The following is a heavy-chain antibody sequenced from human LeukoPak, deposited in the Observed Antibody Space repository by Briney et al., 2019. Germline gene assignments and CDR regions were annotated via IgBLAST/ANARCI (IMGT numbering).Heavy chain of an antibody. CDR3: AKDLVGSGRGYYYPNFDY. D-gene: IGHD3-22*01. CDR2: IRYDGSDK. Sequence: TGGSLRLSCAASGFTFSSYGMHWVRQAPGKGLEWVPFIRYDGSDKYYADSVKGRFTILRDNSKNTLSLQMNSLRAEDTAVYYCAKDLVGSGRGYYYPNFDYWGQGTLVTVSS. CDR1: GFTFSSYG. V-gene: IGHV3-30*02. J-gene: IGHJ4*02.